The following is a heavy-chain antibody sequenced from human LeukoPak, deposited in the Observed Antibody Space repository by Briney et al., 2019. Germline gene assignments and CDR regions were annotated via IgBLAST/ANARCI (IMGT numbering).Heavy chain of an antibody. CDR2: IYYSGST. CDR1: GVSISSGGYY. D-gene: IGHD3-3*01. Sequence: SETLSLTCTVSGVSISSGGYYWSWVRQHPGKGLEWIGYIYYSGSTYYNPSLKSRVTISVDTSKNQFSLKLSSVTAADTAVYYCARSYYDSSATIFGVVTTYYYYYMDVWGKGTTVTVSS. V-gene: IGHV4-31*03. J-gene: IGHJ6*03. CDR3: ARSYYDSSATIFGVVTTYYYYYMDV.